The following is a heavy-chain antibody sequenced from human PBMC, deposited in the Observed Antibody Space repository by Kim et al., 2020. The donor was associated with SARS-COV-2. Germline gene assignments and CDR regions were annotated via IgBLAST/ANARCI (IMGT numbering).Heavy chain of an antibody. D-gene: IGHD3-9*01. J-gene: IGHJ4*02. CDR2: INHSGST. CDR1: GGSFSGYY. CDR3: ARGRYGDDY. Sequence: SETLSLTCAVYGGSFSGYYWSWIRQPPGKGLEWIGEINHSGSTNYNPSLKSRVTISVDTSKNQFSLKLSSVTAADTAVYYCARGRYGDDYWGQGTLVTVS. V-gene: IGHV4-34*01.